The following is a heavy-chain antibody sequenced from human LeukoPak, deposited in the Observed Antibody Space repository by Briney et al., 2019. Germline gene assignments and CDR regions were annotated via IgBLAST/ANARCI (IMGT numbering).Heavy chain of an antibody. V-gene: IGHV4-4*07. CDR1: GGSISSYY. CDR2: IYTSGST. Sequence: PSETLSLTCTVSGGSISSYYWSWIRQPAGKGLDWIGRIYTSGSTNYNPSLKSRVTMSVDTSKNQFSLKLSSVTAADTAVYYCARERKQLLQFDYWGQGTLVTVSS. CDR3: ARERKQLLQFDY. J-gene: IGHJ4*02. D-gene: IGHD2-2*01.